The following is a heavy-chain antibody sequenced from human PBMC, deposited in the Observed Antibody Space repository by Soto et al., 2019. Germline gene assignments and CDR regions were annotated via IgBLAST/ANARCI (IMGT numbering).Heavy chain of an antibody. J-gene: IGHJ3*02. CDR1: GFTFSSYG. CDR2: MWYDGSNK. Sequence: QVQLVESGGGVVQPGRSLRLSCAASGFTFSSYGMHWVRQAPGRGLEWVAVMWYDGSNKYYADSVKGRFTISRDNSKNTLYLQMNSLRGEDTAVYYCARVARGSDAFDIWGQGTMVTVSS. V-gene: IGHV3-33*01. D-gene: IGHD3-10*01. CDR3: ARVARGSDAFDI.